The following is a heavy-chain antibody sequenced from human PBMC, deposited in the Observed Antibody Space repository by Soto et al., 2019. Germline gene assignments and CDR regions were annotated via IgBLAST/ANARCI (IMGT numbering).Heavy chain of an antibody. CDR3: ARGGGSCDY. CDR2: IKQDGSDN. Sequence: EVQLVESGGGLVQPGGSLRLSCTASGFTFSSYWMSWVRQAPGKGLEWVANIKQDGSDNYYVDSVKGRFTISRDNAKNSLYLQMNGLRAEDTAVYYCARGGGSCDYWGQGTLVTVSS. CDR1: GFTFSSYW. V-gene: IGHV3-7*04. D-gene: IGHD1-26*01. J-gene: IGHJ4*02.